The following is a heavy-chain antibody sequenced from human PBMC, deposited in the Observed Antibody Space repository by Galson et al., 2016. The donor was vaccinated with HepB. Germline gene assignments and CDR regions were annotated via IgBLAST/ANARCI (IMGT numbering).Heavy chain of an antibody. CDR3: VREGLADGSYFDY. Sequence: SLRLSCAASGFTFSSYSMTWVRQAPGKGLEWVANIKQDGSEKYYVDSVKGRFTISRDNAKNSLYFQMNSLKVEDTAIYYCVREGLADGSYFDYWGQGTLVTVSS. CDR2: IKQDGSEK. J-gene: IGHJ4*02. V-gene: IGHV3-7*01. CDR1: GFTFSSYS. D-gene: IGHD5-24*01.